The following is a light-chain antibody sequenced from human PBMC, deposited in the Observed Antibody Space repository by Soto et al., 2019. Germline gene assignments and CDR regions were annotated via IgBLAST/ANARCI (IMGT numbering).Light chain of an antibody. CDR1: QSISSW. V-gene: IGKV1-5*01. J-gene: IGKJ1*01. CDR2: DAS. CDR3: QQYNSYCS. Sequence: DIRMTQSPSTLSASVGDRVTITCRASQSISSWLAWYQQKQGKAPKLLIYDASSLESGVPSRFSGSGSGTEFTLTISSLQPDDFATYYCQQYNSYCSFGQGTKVEIK.